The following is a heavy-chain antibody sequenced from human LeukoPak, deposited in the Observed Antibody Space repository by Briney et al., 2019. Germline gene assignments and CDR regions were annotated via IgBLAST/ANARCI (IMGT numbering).Heavy chain of an antibody. CDR1: GFTFSDYY. Sequence: GGSLRLSCAASGFTFSDYYMSWIRQAPGKGLEWVSYISSSGSTIYYSDYVKGRFTISRDNAKNSLYLQMNSLRAEDTAVYYCARASPGYEIDYWGQGTLVTVSS. D-gene: IGHD5-12*01. V-gene: IGHV3-11*01. CDR2: ISSSGSTI. CDR3: ARASPGYEIDY. J-gene: IGHJ4*02.